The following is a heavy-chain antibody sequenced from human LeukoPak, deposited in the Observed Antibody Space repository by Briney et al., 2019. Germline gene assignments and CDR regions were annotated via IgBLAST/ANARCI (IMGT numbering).Heavy chain of an antibody. Sequence: GGSLRLSCAASGFTFSSYAMSWVRQAPGKGLEWVSAISGSGGTTYYADSVKGRFTISRDNSKNTLYLQMNSQRAEDTAVYYCVLGGYCSGGSCYSIDYWGQGTLVTVSS. V-gene: IGHV3-23*01. D-gene: IGHD2-15*01. CDR3: VLGGYCSGGSCYSIDY. CDR2: ISGSGGTT. J-gene: IGHJ4*02. CDR1: GFTFSSYA.